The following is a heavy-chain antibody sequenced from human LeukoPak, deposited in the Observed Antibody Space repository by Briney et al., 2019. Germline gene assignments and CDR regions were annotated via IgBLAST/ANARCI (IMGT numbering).Heavy chain of an antibody. Sequence: SETLSLTCTVSGVSISSSNSYWGWIRQPPGRGLEWIGSIYYTGNTYYNASLKSRVTISIDTSKNQISLRLTSVTATDTAMYYCARQTGSGLFTLPGGQGTLVTVSS. D-gene: IGHD3/OR15-3a*01. CDR3: ARQTGSGLFTLP. V-gene: IGHV4-39*01. J-gene: IGHJ4*02. CDR2: IYYTGNT. CDR1: GVSISSSNSY.